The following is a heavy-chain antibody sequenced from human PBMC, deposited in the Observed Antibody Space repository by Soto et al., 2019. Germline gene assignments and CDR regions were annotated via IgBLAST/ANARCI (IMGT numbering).Heavy chain of an antibody. Sequence: GGSLRLSCAASGFPFSNTWMNWVRQAPGKGLEWVSAISGSGGSTYYADSVKGRFTISRDNSKNTLYLQMNSLRAEDTAVYYCAKAGYCSSSSCYYNLYYFDYWGQGTLVTVSS. J-gene: IGHJ4*02. CDR1: GFPFSNTW. V-gene: IGHV3-23*01. CDR2: ISGSGGST. D-gene: IGHD2-15*01. CDR3: AKAGYCSSSSCYYNLYYFDY.